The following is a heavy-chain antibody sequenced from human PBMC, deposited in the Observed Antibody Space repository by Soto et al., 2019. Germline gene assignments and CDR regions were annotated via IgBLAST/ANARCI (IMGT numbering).Heavy chain of an antibody. CDR2: IIVSHGRP. CDR3: AREPEDGVPGDF. J-gene: IGHJ4*02. V-gene: IGHV1-3*01. CDR1: GYTFTSHT. Sequence: QAQLVQSRAEVKEPGASVKVSCKASGYTFTSHTIHWARQAPGQGLEWMGWIIVSHGRPRIAPHFQGRVTLTTDTSATTAYMELNSLTSEDTAVYFCAREPEDGVPGDFWGQGTLVVVSS. D-gene: IGHD3-3*01.